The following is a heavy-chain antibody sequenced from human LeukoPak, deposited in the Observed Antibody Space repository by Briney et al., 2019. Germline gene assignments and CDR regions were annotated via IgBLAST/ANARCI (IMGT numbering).Heavy chain of an antibody. Sequence: PGGSLRLSCAASGFTFSSYSMNWVRQAPGKGLEWVSYISSSSSTIYYADSVKGRFTISRDNAKNSLYLQMNSLRAEDTAVYYCARKPVGYGSGSYYIDYWGQGTLVTVSS. CDR1: GFTFSSYS. D-gene: IGHD3-10*01. CDR2: ISSSSSTI. J-gene: IGHJ4*02. V-gene: IGHV3-48*04. CDR3: ARKPVGYGSGSYYIDY.